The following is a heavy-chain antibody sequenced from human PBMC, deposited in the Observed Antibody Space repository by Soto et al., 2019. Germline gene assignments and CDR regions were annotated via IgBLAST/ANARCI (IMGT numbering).Heavy chain of an antibody. J-gene: IGHJ6*02. V-gene: IGHV1-3*01. CDR1: GYTFTSYA. CDR3: ARDPNIVGATHGGYYYYYGMDV. CDR2: INAGNGNT. D-gene: IGHD1-26*01. Sequence: ASLKVSCKASGYTFTSYAMHWVRQAPGQRLEWMGWINAGNGNTKYSQKFQGRVTITRDTSASTAYMELSSLRSEDTAVYYCARDPNIVGATHGGYYYYYGMDVWGQGTTVTVSS.